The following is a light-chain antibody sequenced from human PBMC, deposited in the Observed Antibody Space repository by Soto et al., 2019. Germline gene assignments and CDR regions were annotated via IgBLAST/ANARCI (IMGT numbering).Light chain of an antibody. CDR3: QQYNNWPIT. CDR2: GAS. V-gene: IGKV3-20*01. Sequence: EILLTQSPGTLSLSPGERATLSCRASQSVSNNYLAWYQQKPGQAPRLLIYGASNRATGIPDRFSGSGSGTDFTLTISRLEPEDFAVYYCQQYNNWPITFGQGTRLEIK. J-gene: IGKJ5*01. CDR1: QSVSNNY.